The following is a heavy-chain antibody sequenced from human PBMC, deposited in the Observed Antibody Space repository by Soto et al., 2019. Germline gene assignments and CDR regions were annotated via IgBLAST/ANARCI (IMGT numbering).Heavy chain of an antibody. CDR1: GASISPYY. D-gene: IGHD3-10*01. V-gene: IGHV4-59*01. Sequence: NPSETLSLTCSVSGASISPYYWTWIRQPPGKGLEWIGYIFSSGNTNYNPSLKSRVTISVDTSKYQFSLKLSSVTAADTAVYYCAREYYDGSASYRGMDVWGQGTTVTVSS. CDR2: IFSSGNT. CDR3: AREYYDGSASYRGMDV. J-gene: IGHJ6*02.